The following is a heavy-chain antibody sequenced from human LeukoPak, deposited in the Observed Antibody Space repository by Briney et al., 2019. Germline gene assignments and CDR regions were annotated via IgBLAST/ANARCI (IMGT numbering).Heavy chain of an antibody. CDR3: ARDMAWGGHYFDY. D-gene: IGHD2-15*01. CDR2: IYCSGST. Sequence: PSETLSLTCTVSGGSISSYYWNWIRQPPGKGLEWIGYIYCSGSTNYNPSLKSRVTISVDTSKNQFSLKLSPVTAADTAVYYCARDMAWGGHYFDYWGQGTLVTVSS. J-gene: IGHJ4*02. V-gene: IGHV4-59*01. CDR1: GGSISSYY.